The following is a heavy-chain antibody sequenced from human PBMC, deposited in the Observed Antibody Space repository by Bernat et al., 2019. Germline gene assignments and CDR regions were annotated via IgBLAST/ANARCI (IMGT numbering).Heavy chain of an antibody. D-gene: IGHD4-17*01. CDR1: GFTFGDYA. Sequence: EVQLVESGGGLVQPGRSLRLSCTASGFTFGDYAMSWVRQAPGKGLEWVGFIRSKAYGGTTEYAAAVKGRFTISRDDSKSIAYLQMNSLKTEDTAVYYCTRDPMTTVTGYYYYYYMDVWGKGTTVTVS. V-gene: IGHV3-49*04. CDR3: TRDPMTTVTGYYYYYYMDV. J-gene: IGHJ6*03. CDR2: IRSKAYGGTT.